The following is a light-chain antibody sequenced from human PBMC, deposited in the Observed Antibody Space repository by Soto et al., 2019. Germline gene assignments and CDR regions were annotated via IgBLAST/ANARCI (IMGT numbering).Light chain of an antibody. CDR2: GAS. CDR3: QQYNNWPRT. V-gene: IGKV3-15*01. Sequence: EIVMTQSPATLSVSPMERATLSCRASQSVSSKLAWYQQKPGQAPRLLIYGASFRATGMPARFSGSGFGTEFTLTISSLQSEDFAVYYCQQYNNWPRTFGQGTKVDIK. J-gene: IGKJ1*01. CDR1: QSVSSK.